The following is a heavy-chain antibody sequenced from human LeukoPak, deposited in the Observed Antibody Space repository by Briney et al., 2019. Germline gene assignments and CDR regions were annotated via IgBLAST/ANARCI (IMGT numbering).Heavy chain of an antibody. CDR2: IRYDGSNK. CDR1: GFTFDDYA. J-gene: IGHJ4*02. CDR3: AKTYGSGSYGDY. D-gene: IGHD3-10*01. V-gene: IGHV3-30*02. Sequence: GGSLRLSCAASGFTFDDYAMHWVRQAPGKGLEWVAFIRYDGSNKYYADSVKGRFTISRDNSKNTLYLQMNSLRAEDTAVYYCAKTYGSGSYGDYWGQGTLVTVSS.